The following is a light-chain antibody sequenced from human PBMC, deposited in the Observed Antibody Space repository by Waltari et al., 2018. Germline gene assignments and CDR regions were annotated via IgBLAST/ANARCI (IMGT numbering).Light chain of an antibody. J-gene: IGLJ1*01. V-gene: IGLV2-23*02. CDR2: EVS. Sequence: QSALTQPASVSGSPGQSITVSCTATSSDVGSYNLVSWYQHHPPKAPKLMIYEVSKRPSGVSNRFSGSKSGNTASLTISGLQPEDEADYYCCSYAGANTYVFGSGTKVTVL. CDR3: CSYAGANTYV. CDR1: SSDVGSYNL.